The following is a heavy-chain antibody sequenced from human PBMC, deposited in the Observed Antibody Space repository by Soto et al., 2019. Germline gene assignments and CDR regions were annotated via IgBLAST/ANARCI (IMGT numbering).Heavy chain of an antibody. Sequence: ASVKVSCKASGYTFTSYGISWVRQAPGQGLEWMGWISAYNGNTNYAQKLQGRVTMTTDTSTSTAYMELRSLRSDDTAVYYCARDGTTYYYDSSGYSDYWGQGTLVTVYS. CDR3: ARDGTTYYYDSSGYSDY. CDR1: GYTFTSYG. CDR2: ISAYNGNT. J-gene: IGHJ4*02. V-gene: IGHV1-18*04. D-gene: IGHD3-22*01.